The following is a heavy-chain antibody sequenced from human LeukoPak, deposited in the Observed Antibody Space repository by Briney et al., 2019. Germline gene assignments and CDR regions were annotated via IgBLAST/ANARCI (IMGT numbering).Heavy chain of an antibody. J-gene: IGHJ4*02. CDR1: GFTFSSYA. CDR3: ARLGYSYFYFDY. D-gene: IGHD5-18*01. CDR2: ISGSGGST. V-gene: IGHV3-23*01. Sequence: GGSLRLSCAASGFTFSSYAMSWVRQAPGKGLEWVSAISGSGGSTYYADSVKGRFTISRVNSKNTLYLQMNSLRAEDTAVYYCARLGYSYFYFDYWGQGTLVTVSS.